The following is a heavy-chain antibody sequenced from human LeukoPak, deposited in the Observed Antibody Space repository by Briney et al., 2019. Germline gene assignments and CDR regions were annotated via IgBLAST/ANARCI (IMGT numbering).Heavy chain of an antibody. CDR2: IYHSGST. J-gene: IGHJ4*02. CDR1: GGSISSSNW. V-gene: IGHV4-4*02. Sequence: SETLSLTCAVSGGSISSSNWWSWVRQPPGKGLEWIGEIYHSGSTNYNPSLKSRVTISVDKSKNQFSLKLSSVTAADTAVYYCARAPIMVRGVIILYYFDYWGQGTLVTVSS. CDR3: ARAPIMVRGVIILYYFDY. D-gene: IGHD3-10*01.